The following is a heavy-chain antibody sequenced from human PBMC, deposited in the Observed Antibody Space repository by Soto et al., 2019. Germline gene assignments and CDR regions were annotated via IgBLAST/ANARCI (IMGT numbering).Heavy chain of an antibody. CDR3: AKDLSVVENDFWSGYERNYYYYGMDV. Sequence: GGSLRLSCAASGFTFSSYAMSWVRQAPGKGLEWVSAISGSGGSTYYADSVKGRFTISRDNSKNTLYLQMNSLRAEDTAVYYCAKDLSVVENDFWSGYERNYYYYGMDVWGQGTTVTVSS. CDR1: GFTFSSYA. V-gene: IGHV3-23*01. D-gene: IGHD3-3*01. CDR2: ISGSGGST. J-gene: IGHJ6*02.